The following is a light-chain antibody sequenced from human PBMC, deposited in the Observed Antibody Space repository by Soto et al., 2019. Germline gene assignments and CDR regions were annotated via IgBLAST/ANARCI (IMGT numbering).Light chain of an antibody. J-gene: IGKJ1*01. CDR2: GAS. V-gene: IGKV3-20*01. Sequence: EIVLTQSPGTLSLSPGERATLSCRASQSVSSNYLAWYQQKPGQAPRPLIYGASSRDTGIPDRFSGSGAGTNFTLNISRLEPEDFAVYYCQLYGSSPWTFGQGTKVEIK. CDR3: QLYGSSPWT. CDR1: QSVSSNY.